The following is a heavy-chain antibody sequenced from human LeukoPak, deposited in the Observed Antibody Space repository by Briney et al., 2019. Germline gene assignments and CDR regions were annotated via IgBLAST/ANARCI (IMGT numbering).Heavy chain of an antibody. J-gene: IGHJ5*02. CDR2: IWYDGSNK. CDR1: GFTFSSYG. CDR3: ARDSRGGLLELPSNWFDP. D-gene: IGHD1-7*01. V-gene: IGHV3-33*01. Sequence: GGSLRLSCAASGFTFSSYGMRWVRQAPGKGLEWVAVIWYDGSNKYYADSVKGRFTISRDNSKNTLYLQMNSLRAEDTAVYYCARDSRGGLLELPSNWFDPWGQGTLVTVSS.